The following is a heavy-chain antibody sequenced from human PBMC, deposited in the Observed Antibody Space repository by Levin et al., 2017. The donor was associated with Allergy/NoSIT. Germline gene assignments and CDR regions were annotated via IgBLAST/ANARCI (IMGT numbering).Heavy chain of an antibody. V-gene: IGHV4-31*03. D-gene: IGHD3-10*01. CDR3: AGEMDYGSGSYYITDAFDI. CDR1: GGSISSGGYY. J-gene: IGHJ3*02. Sequence: ASETLSLTCTVSGGSISSGGYYWSWIRQHPGKGLEWIGYIYYSGSTYYNPSLKSRVTISVDTSKNQFSLKLSSVTAADTAVYYCAGEMDYGSGSYYITDAFDIWGQGTMVTVSS. CDR2: IYYSGST.